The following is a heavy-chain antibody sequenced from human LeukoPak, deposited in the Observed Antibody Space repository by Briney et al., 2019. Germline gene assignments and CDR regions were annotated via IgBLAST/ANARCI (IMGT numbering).Heavy chain of an antibody. J-gene: IGHJ4*02. Sequence: ASVKVSCKASGYTFTSYYLYWVPQAPGQGLECMGVINPSGGSTTSAQKFQGRVTMTRDTSTSTVYMELRSLRSEDTAVYYCARGPGPADDGGGYCFDYWGQGTLVTVSS. D-gene: IGHD3-22*01. CDR2: INPSGGST. CDR3: ARGPGPADDGGGYCFDY. V-gene: IGHV1-46*01. CDR1: GYTFTSYY.